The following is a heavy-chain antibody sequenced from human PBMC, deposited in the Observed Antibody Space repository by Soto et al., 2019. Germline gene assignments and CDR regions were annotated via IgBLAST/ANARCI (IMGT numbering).Heavy chain of an antibody. J-gene: IGHJ4*02. CDR2: ISTSGGST. CDR3: AKREGKVREKFYFDY. V-gene: IGHV3-23*01. Sequence: GGSLRLSCAASGFAFSSYAMSWVRQAPGKGLEWVSSISTSGGSTYYADSVKGRFTISRDNSKITLYLQMNSLRAEDTAVYYCAKREGKVREKFYFDYWGQRILVTVSS. CDR1: GFAFSSYA.